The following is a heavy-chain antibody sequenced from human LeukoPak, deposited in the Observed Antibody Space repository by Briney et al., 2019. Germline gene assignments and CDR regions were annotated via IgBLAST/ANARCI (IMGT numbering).Heavy chain of an antibody. J-gene: IGHJ4*02. V-gene: IGHV3-33*01. CDR3: AREEYSYGYAFYY. CDR1: GFTFSSYG. CDR2: IWYDGSNK. Sequence: GGSLRLSCAASGFTFSSYGMHWVRQAPGKGLEWVAVIWYDGSNKYYADSVKGRFTNSRDNSKNTLYLQMNSLRAEDTAVYYCAREEYSYGYAFYYWGQGTLVTVSS. D-gene: IGHD5-18*01.